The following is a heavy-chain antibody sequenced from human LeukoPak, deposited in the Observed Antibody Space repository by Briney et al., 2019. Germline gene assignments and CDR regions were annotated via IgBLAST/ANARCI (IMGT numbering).Heavy chain of an antibody. V-gene: IGHV4-4*07. CDR2: IYTSGST. D-gene: IGHD1-1*01. CDR1: GGSISSYY. CDR3: ARVRDDHYYYYMDV. Sequence: SETLSPTCTVSGGSISSYYWSWIRQPAGKGLEWIGRIYTSGSTNYNPSLKSRVTMSVDTSKNQFSLKLSSVTAADTAVYYCARVRDDHYYYYMDVWGKGTTVTVSS. J-gene: IGHJ6*03.